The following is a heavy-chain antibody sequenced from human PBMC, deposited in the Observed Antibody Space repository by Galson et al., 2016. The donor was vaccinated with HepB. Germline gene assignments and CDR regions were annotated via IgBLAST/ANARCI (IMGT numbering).Heavy chain of an antibody. V-gene: IGHV3-7*03. D-gene: IGHD3-16*01. CDR3: GKHGGFDY. J-gene: IGHJ4*02. Sequence: SLRLSCAASGFSFSNSGMSWVRQAPGRGLEWVANIRRDGSQINYVDSVKGRFTISRDNSKNTLYLYMNNLTAGDTAIYYCGKHGGFDYWGQGALVTVSS. CDR2: IRRDGSQI. CDR1: GFSFSNSG.